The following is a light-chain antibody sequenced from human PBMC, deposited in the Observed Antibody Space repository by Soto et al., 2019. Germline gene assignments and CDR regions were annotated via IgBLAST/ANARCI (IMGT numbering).Light chain of an antibody. V-gene: IGLV2-14*01. CDR3: SSYTSSSTPFV. J-gene: IGLJ1*01. CDR1: SSDVGGYNY. CDR2: DVS. Sequence: QSALTQPASVSGSPGQSITISCTGTSSDVGGYNYVSWYQQHPGKAPKLMIYDVSNRPSGVSNRFSGSKSGNTASLTITGLQADDEADYYCSSYTSSSTPFVFGTETKLTVL.